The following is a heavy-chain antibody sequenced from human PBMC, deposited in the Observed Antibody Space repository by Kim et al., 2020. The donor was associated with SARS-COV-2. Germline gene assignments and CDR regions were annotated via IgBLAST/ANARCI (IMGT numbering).Heavy chain of an antibody. D-gene: IGHD6-19*01. J-gene: IGHJ4*02. CDR3: ARGWDYFDY. Sequence: SETLSLTCTVSGGSISSTSYYWGWIRQPPGKGLEWIGSVHYSETTYYHPSLKSRVTISVDTSKDQFSLKLRSVTAADTALYWCARGWDYFDYCGQGPLVTVA. V-gene: IGHV4-39*01. CDR1: GGSISSTSYY. CDR2: VHYSETT.